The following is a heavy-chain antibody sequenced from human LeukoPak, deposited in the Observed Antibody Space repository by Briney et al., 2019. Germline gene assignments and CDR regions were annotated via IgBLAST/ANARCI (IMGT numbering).Heavy chain of an antibody. CDR2: INPNSGGT. J-gene: IGHJ6*02. V-gene: IGHV1-2*02. CDR3: ARGGLDYGDYYGMDV. D-gene: IGHD4-17*01. Sequence: GASVKVSSKASAYSFTVYFMHWVRQAPGQGLEWMGWINPNSGGTNYAQKFQGRVTMTRDTSISTAYMELSRLRSDDTAVYYCARGGLDYGDYYGMDVWGQGTTVTVSS. CDR1: AYSFTVYF.